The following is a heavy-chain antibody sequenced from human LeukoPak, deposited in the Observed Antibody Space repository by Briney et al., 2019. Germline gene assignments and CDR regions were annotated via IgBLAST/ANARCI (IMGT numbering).Heavy chain of an antibody. V-gene: IGHV4-59*12. CDR1: GGSISTYY. CDR2: IYCSGST. CDR3: ARDGSSWYRYYYMDV. Sequence: PSETLSLTCTVSGGSISTYYWSWIRQPPGKGLEWIGSIYCSGSTYYNPSLKSRVTISVDTSKNQFSLKLSSVTAADTAVYYCARDGSSWYRYYYMDVWGKGTTVTVSS. D-gene: IGHD6-13*01. J-gene: IGHJ6*03.